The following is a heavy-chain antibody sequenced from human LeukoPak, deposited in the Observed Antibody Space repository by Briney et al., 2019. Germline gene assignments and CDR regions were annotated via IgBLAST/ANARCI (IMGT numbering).Heavy chain of an antibody. CDR3: ATRDGYLDY. Sequence: ASVKVSCRVSGSTLPKLSFPWWRQPLGKGLEWMGGFDPEDGETIYAQKFQGRVTMTEDTSTDTAYMELSSLRSEDTAVYYCATRDGYLDYWGQGTLVTVSS. V-gene: IGHV1-24*01. CDR2: FDPEDGET. CDR1: GSTLPKLS. J-gene: IGHJ4*02. D-gene: IGHD5-24*01.